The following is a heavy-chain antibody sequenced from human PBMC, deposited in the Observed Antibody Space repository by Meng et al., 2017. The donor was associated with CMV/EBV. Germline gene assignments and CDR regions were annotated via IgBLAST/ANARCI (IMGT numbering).Heavy chain of an antibody. CDR1: GFTFSSYG. J-gene: IGHJ4*02. CDR2: IRYDGSNK. CDR3: AKVMTTVTTPLGY. V-gene: IGHV3-30*02. D-gene: IGHD4-11*01. Sequence: GESLKISCAASGFTFSSYGMHWVRQAPGKGLEWGAFIRYDGSNKYYADSVKGRFTISRDNSKNTLYLQMNSLRAEDTAVYYCAKVMTTVTTPLGYWGQGTLVTVSS.